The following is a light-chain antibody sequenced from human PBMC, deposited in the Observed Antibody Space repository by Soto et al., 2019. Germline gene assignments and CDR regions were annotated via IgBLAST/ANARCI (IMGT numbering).Light chain of an antibody. CDR1: SSNIGAGYD. V-gene: IGLV1-40*01. J-gene: IGLJ2*01. CDR3: QSYDSSLSGSEV. Sequence: QSVLTQPPSVSGAPGQRVTISCTGSSSNIGAGYDVHWYQQLPGTAPKLLIYGNSNRPSGVPDRFSCSKSGTSASLAITGLQAEDEADYYCQSYDSSLSGSEVFGGGTQLTVL. CDR2: GNS.